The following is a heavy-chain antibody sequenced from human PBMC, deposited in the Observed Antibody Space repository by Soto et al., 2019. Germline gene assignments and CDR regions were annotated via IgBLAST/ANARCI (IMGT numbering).Heavy chain of an antibody. J-gene: IGHJ4*02. V-gene: IGHV4-59*01. Sequence: SETLSLTCTVAGVSISSYYWSWIRPPPGKGLEWIGYIYYSGSTNYNPSLKSRVTISVDTSKNQFSLKLSSVTAADTAVYYCARISGSYLGFDYWGQGTLVTVSS. CDR1: GVSISSYY. CDR2: IYYSGST. CDR3: ARISGSYLGFDY. D-gene: IGHD1-26*01.